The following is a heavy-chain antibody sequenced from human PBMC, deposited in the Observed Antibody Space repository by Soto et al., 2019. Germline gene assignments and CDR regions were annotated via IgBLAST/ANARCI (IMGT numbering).Heavy chain of an antibody. CDR3: ARDSDPLRYFDWPPAVDY. CDR2: IWYDGSNK. V-gene: IGHV3-33*01. Sequence: GGSLRLSCAASGFTFSSYGMHWVRQAPGKGLEWVAVIWYDGSNKYYADSVKGRFTISRDNSKNTLYLQMNSLRAEDTAVYYCARDSDPLRYFDWPPAVDYWGQGPLVTVSS. CDR1: GFTFSSYG. J-gene: IGHJ4*02. D-gene: IGHD3-9*01.